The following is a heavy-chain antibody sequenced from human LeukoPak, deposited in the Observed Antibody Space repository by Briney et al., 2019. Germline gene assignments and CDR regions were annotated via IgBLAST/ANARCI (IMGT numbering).Heavy chain of an antibody. CDR1: GGSISSSSYY. Sequence: ETLSLTCTVSGGSISSSSYYWGWIRQPPGKGLEWVSSISSSGGNTYYADSVKGRFTISRDNSKNTLFLQMNSLRAEDTAVYYCAKDRPTWPIDYWGQGTLVTVSS. V-gene: IGHV3-23*01. D-gene: IGHD5-12*01. CDR3: AKDRPTWPIDY. CDR2: ISSSGGNT. J-gene: IGHJ4*02.